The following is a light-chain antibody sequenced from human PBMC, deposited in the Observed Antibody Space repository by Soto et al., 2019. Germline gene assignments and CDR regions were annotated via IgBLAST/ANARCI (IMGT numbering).Light chain of an antibody. V-gene: IGKV3-15*01. Sequence: EIVLTQSPATLSVSPGERATLSCRATETVSTNLAWFQRKAGQPPRLLIYGSSTRATGVPDRFSGSGSGTEFALIISSLQSEDVAVYYCQQYSNWPHAITFGQGTRLEIK. CDR1: ETVSTN. CDR3: QQYSNWPHAIT. CDR2: GSS. J-gene: IGKJ5*01.